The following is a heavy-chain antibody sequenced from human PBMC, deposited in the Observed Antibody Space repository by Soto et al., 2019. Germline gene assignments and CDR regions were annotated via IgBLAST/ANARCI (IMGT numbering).Heavy chain of an antibody. CDR3: ARDPADVLTGYLKSYNWFDP. CDR2: IKQDGREK. J-gene: IGHJ5*02. CDR1: GFTFSSYW. V-gene: IGHV3-7*05. D-gene: IGHD3-9*01. Sequence: GGSLRLSCAASGFTFSSYWMSWVRQAPGKGLEWVANIKQDGREKYYVDSVKGRFTISRDNAKNSLYLQMNSLRAEDTAVYYCARDPADVLTGYLKSYNWFDPWGQGTLVTVSS.